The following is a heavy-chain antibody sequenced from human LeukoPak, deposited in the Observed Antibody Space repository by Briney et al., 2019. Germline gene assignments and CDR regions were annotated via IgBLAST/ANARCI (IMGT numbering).Heavy chain of an antibody. CDR3: AKALYSSGPDAFDI. J-gene: IGHJ3*02. CDR2: IRYDGRNK. D-gene: IGHD6-25*01. CDR1: GFTFSSYG. Sequence: GGSLRLSCAASGFTFSSYGMHWVRQAPGKGLEWVAMIRYDGRNKYYEESVKGRFTISRDNSKNTLYLQMSSLRAEDTAVYYCAKALYSSGPDAFDIWGQGTMVTVSS. V-gene: IGHV3-30*02.